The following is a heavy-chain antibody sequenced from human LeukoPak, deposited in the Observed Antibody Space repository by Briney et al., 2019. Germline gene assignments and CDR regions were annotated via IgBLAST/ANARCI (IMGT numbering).Heavy chain of an antibody. Sequence: GGSLRLSCEASGFIFNNYWMSWVRQAPGKGLEWVANIRYDGSEKNYVDSVKGRFTISRDNSKNTLYLHMNSLRAEDTAVYYCAKDRGSGFYWGQGTLVTVSS. D-gene: IGHD6-19*01. CDR3: AKDRGSGFY. CDR2: IRYDGSEK. V-gene: IGHV3-7*03. CDR1: GFIFNNYW. J-gene: IGHJ4*02.